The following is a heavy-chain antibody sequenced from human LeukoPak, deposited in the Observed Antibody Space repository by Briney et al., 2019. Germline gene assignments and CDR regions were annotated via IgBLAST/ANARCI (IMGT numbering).Heavy chain of an antibody. J-gene: IGHJ4*02. Sequence: PSQTLSLTCTVSGGSISSGDYYWSWIRQPPGKGLEWIGYIYYSGSTHYNPSLKSRVTISVDTSKNQFSLKLSSMTAADTAVYYCATVGSIVVVPAAILGLYYFDYWGQGTLVTVSS. CDR1: GGSISSGDYY. D-gene: IGHD2-2*02. CDR3: ATVGSIVVVPAAILGLYYFDY. V-gene: IGHV4-30-4*08. CDR2: IYYSGST.